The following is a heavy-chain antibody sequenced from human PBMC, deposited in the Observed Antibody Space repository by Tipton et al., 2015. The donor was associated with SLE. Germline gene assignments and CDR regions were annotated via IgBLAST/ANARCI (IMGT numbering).Heavy chain of an antibody. CDR1: GDSISSSSYY. V-gene: IGHV4-39*07. Sequence: VKPSETLSLTCIVSGDSISSSSYYWGWIRQPPGKGLEWVGTVYYTGNTFYNPSLKSRVTILVDTSKNQFSLKLSSVTAADTAVYYCARDHRVNFDWLLLDSWGQGTLVTVSS. J-gene: IGHJ5*01. D-gene: IGHD3-9*01. CDR3: ARDHRVNFDWLLLDS. CDR2: VYYTGNT.